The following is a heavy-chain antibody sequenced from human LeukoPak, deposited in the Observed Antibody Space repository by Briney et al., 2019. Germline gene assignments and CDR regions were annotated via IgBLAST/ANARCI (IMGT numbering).Heavy chain of an antibody. CDR3: ARGSADY. CDR1: GGSISGSSYY. CDR2: IYYSGST. Sequence: SETLSLTCTVSGGSISGSSYYWGWIRQPPGKGLEWIGSIYYSGSTYYNPSLKSRVTISVDTSKNQFSLKLNSVTAADTALYYCARGSADYWGQGTLVTVSS. J-gene: IGHJ4*02. V-gene: IGHV4-39*07.